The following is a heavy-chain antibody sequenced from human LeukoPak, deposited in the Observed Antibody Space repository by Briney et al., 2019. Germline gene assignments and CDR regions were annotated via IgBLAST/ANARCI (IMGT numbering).Heavy chain of an antibody. CDR2: IYYSGST. J-gene: IGHJ4*02. D-gene: IGHD3-10*01. V-gene: IGHV4-39*01. CDR3: ARQNNYYGSGSSFDY. Sequence: SETLSLTCTVSGGSISSSSYYWGWIRQPPGKGLEWIGSIYYSGSTYYNLSLKSRVTISVDTSKNQISLKLSSVTAADTAVYYCARQNNYYGSGSSFDYWGQGTLVTVSS. CDR1: GGSISSSSYY.